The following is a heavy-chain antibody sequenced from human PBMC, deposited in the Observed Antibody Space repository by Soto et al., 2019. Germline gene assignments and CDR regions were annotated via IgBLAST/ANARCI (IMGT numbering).Heavy chain of an antibody. V-gene: IGHV1-69*18. CDR2: IIPIFGTA. CDR1: GGTFSSYA. CDR3: ARYYYDSSGYYGSYYYYGMDV. D-gene: IGHD3-22*01. J-gene: IGHJ6*02. Sequence: QVQLVQSGAEVKKPGSSVKVSCKASGGTFSSYAISWVRQAPGQGLEWMGRIIPIFGTANYAQKFQGRVTITADESTSTAYMELSSLRSEDTAVYYCARYYYDSSGYYGSYYYYGMDVWGQGTTVTVSS.